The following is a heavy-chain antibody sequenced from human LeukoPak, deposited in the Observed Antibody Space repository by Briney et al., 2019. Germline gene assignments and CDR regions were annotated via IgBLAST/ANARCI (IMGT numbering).Heavy chain of an antibody. J-gene: IGHJ4*02. V-gene: IGHV4-4*09. D-gene: IGHD1-26*01. CDR2: ILTSGTT. CDR3: ARLRVSGSYLYYFDY. Sequence: SETLSLTCTVSNGSISSYHWSWVRHPPGKGLERIGYILTSGTTNYNPPLKSRLTISVDTSKNQFTLKLISVTAADTAVYYCARLRVSGSYLYYFDYWGQGTLVTVSS. CDR1: NGSISSYH.